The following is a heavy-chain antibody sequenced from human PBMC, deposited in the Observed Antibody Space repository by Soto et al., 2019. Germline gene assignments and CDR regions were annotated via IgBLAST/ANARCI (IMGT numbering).Heavy chain of an antibody. J-gene: IGHJ4*02. CDR2: VVPKIGYI. Sequence: QVQLVQSGAEVKKPGSSVKVSCKAPGGTFSSYSINWVRQAPGQGLEWMERVVPKIGYINFFRKFQGSHTLTADKCTRTAFLDLSKMTPEDTAVYYCTIGRRANNYNDGNFEYWGQGTQVTVS. D-gene: IGHD1-20*01. V-gene: IGHV1-69*08. CDR3: TIGRRANNYNDGNFEY. CDR1: GGTFSSYS.